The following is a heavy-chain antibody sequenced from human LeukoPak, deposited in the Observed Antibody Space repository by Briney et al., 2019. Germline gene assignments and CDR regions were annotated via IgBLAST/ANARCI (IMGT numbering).Heavy chain of an antibody. CDR2: IYYSGTT. CDR3: ARQILDYYYYYIDV. CDR1: GGSISSSHYY. J-gene: IGHJ6*03. V-gene: IGHV4-39*01. D-gene: IGHD3-3*01. Sequence: PSETLSLTCTVSGGSISSSHYYWGWIRQTRGKGLEWIGTIYYSGTTYYNPSLESRATISEDTSKNQFSLTLRSVTAADTAVYYCARQILDYYYYYIDVWGKGTTVTVSS.